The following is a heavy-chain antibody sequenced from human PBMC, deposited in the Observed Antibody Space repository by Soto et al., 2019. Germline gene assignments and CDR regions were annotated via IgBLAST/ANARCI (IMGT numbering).Heavy chain of an antibody. J-gene: IGHJ5*02. Sequence: SETLSLTCTVSGGSISSGGYYWSWIRQHPGKGLEWIGYIYYSGSTYYNPSLKSRVTISVDTSKNQFSLKLSSVTAADTAVYYCARDCGGGSCPSNWFDPWGQGTLVTVSS. CDR1: GGSISSGGYY. CDR3: ARDCGGGSCPSNWFDP. D-gene: IGHD2-15*01. CDR2: IYYSGST. V-gene: IGHV4-31*03.